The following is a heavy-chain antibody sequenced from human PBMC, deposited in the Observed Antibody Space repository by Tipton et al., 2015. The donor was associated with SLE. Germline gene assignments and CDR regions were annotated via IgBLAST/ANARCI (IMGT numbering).Heavy chain of an antibody. J-gene: IGHJ4*02. CDR3: ARRITISHLFDY. Sequence: TLSLTCTVSGGSISSGSYYWSWIRQPAGKGLEWIGRIYYSGSTYYSPSLKSRVTISIDTSKNQFSLKLNSVTAADTAVYYCARRITISHLFDYWGQGSLVTVSS. V-gene: IGHV4-61*02. D-gene: IGHD3-3*01. CDR1: GGSISSGSYY. CDR2: IYYSGST.